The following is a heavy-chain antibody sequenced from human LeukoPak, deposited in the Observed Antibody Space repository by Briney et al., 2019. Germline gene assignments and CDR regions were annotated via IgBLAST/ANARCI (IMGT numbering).Heavy chain of an antibody. V-gene: IGHV4-30-4*01. CDR2: IYYSGST. D-gene: IGHD3-10*01. J-gene: IGHJ4*02. Sequence: SETLSLTCTVSGGSISSGDYYWGWLRQPPGKGLEWFGYIYYSGSTYYNPSLRSRVAMSVDTSKNQFSLKLSSVTAADTAVYYCASITMVRGAYAQIDDWGQGTLVTVSS. CDR3: ASITMVRGAYAQIDD. CDR1: GGSISSGDYY.